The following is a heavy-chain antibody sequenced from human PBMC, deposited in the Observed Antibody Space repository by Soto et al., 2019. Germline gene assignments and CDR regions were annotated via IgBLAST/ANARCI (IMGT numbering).Heavy chain of an antibody. Sequence: ASVNGSWKSSGYTFTNYCISWVRQAPGQGLECMGWISGCNGNTNYAQKLQGRVTMTTDTSTSTAYMELRSLRSDDTAVYYCAIFLEWSWGQGTLVTVSS. CDR3: AIFLEWS. CDR2: ISGCNGNT. V-gene: IGHV1-18*01. CDR1: GYTFTNYC. J-gene: IGHJ5*02. D-gene: IGHD3-3*01.